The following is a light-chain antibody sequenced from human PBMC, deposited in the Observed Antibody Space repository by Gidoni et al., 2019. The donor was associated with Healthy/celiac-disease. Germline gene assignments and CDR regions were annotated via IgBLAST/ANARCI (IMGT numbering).Light chain of an antibody. CDR3: QQSYSTPRIT. CDR1: QSISSY. CDR2: AAS. J-gene: IGKJ5*01. V-gene: IGKV1-39*01. Sequence: DIQMTQSLSSLSASVGDRVTITCRARQSISSYLNWYQQKPGKAPKLLIYAASSLQSGVPSRFSGSGSGTDFTLTISSLQPEDFAAYYCQQSYSTPRITFGQGTRLEIK.